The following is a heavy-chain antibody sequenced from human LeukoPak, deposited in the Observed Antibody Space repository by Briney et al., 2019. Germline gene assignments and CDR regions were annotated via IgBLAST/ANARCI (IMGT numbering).Heavy chain of an antibody. D-gene: IGHD3-10*01. CDR3: AKDRRAGSYDY. V-gene: IGHV3-23*01. Sequence: GGTLRLSCAASGFTFSRNGMTWVRQAPGKGLEWVSAISGSGGSTYYADSVKGRFTISRDNSKNTLYLQMNSLRAEDTAVYYCAKDRRAGSYDYWGQGTLVTVSS. J-gene: IGHJ4*02. CDR1: GFTFSRNG. CDR2: ISGSGGST.